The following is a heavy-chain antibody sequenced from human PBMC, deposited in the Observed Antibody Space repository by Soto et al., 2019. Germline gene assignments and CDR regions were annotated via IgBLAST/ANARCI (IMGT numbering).Heavy chain of an antibody. CDR1: GFTFSSYG. Sequence: QPGGSLRLSCAASGFTFSSYGMHWVRQAPGKGLEWVAVISYDGSNKYYADSVKGRFTISRDNSKNTLYLQMNSLRAEDTAVYYCAKDLRRSTVTSYYYHYGMDVWGQGTTVTVSS. J-gene: IGHJ6*02. CDR3: AKDLRRSTVTSYYYHYGMDV. D-gene: IGHD4-17*01. CDR2: ISYDGSNK. V-gene: IGHV3-30*18.